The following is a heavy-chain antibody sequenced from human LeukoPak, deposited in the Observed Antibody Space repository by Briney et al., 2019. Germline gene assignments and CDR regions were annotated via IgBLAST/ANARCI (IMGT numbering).Heavy chain of an antibody. J-gene: IGHJ5*02. V-gene: IGHV4-59*06. CDR3: ARAATGWNDPRNWFDP. CDR2: IYYSGST. Sequence: SETLSLTCTVSGGSMSSYYWSWIRQPPGKGLEWIGYIYYSGSTYYNPSLKSRVTISVDTSKNQFSLKLSSVTAADTAVYYCARAATGWNDPRNWFDPWGQGTLVTVSS. D-gene: IGHD1-1*01. CDR1: GGSMSSYY.